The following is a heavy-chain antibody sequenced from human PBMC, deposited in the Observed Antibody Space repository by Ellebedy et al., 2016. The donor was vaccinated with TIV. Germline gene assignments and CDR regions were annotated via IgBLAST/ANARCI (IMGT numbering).Heavy chain of an antibody. Sequence: MPSETLSLTCSVSGSSISSGYYWGRIRQPPGRGLEWIGSMFHSGSTYYSPSLTSRVTISVDTYKNQLSLRLSSVTAADTAVYYCARDGAGRWDYWGPGTLVAVSS. J-gene: IGHJ4*02. D-gene: IGHD4-23*01. CDR3: ARDGAGRWDY. CDR1: GSSISSGYY. CDR2: MFHSGST. V-gene: IGHV4-38-2*02.